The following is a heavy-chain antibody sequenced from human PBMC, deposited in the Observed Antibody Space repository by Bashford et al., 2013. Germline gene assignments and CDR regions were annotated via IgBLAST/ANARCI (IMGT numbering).Heavy chain of an antibody. J-gene: IGHJ4*02. V-gene: IGHV1-2*02. CDR3: ARGGXSGWFSIHY. Sequence: WVRQAPGQGPEYMGCINPNNGGTVYQPTFQGRVTVTSDTSINTTYMDLTSLRSDDTAVYFCARGGXSGWFSIHYWGQGTLVTVSS. D-gene: IGHD6-19*01. CDR2: INPNNGGT.